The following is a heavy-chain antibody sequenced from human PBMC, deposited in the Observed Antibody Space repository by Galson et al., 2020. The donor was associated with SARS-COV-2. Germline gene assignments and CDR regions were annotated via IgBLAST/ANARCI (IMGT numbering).Heavy chain of an antibody. CDR3: ARHQVLRYFDWTYYYYMDV. J-gene: IGHJ6*03. CDR2: IYYSGRT. CDR1: GVSNRSYY. V-gene: IGHV4-59*08. D-gene: IGHD3-9*01. Sequence: SETLSLACTVSGVSNRSYYWSWIRQPPGKGLEWIGYIYYSGRTNYNPSLKSRVTISVDTSKNQFSLKLSSVTAADTAVYYCARHQVLRYFDWTYYYYMDVWGKGTTVTVSS.